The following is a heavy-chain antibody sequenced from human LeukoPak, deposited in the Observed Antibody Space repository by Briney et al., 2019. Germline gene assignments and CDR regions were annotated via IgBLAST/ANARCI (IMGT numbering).Heavy chain of an antibody. CDR3: ARLTDP. Sequence: SETLSLTCAVYGGSFSGYYWSWIRQPPGKGLEWIGEINHSGSTNYNPSLESRVTISVDTSKNQFSLKLSSVTAADTAVYYCARLTDPWGQGTLVTVSS. V-gene: IGHV4-34*01. CDR1: GGSFSGYY. CDR2: INHSGST. J-gene: IGHJ5*02. D-gene: IGHD4/OR15-4a*01.